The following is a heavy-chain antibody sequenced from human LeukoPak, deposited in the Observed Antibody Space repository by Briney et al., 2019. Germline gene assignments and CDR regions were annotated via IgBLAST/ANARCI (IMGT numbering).Heavy chain of an antibody. CDR2: INPSGGST. CDR1: GYTFTSYY. J-gene: IGHJ6*03. CDR3: ARDLSRGVRGYYYYMDV. V-gene: IGHV1-46*01. D-gene: IGHD3-10*01. Sequence: AASVRVSCTASGYTFTSYYMHWVRQAPGQGLEWMSQINPSGGSTNYAQTFQGRVTITRDTSTSTLYMQMSSLRSEDTAVYYSARDLSRGVRGYYYYMDVWGKGTTVTISS.